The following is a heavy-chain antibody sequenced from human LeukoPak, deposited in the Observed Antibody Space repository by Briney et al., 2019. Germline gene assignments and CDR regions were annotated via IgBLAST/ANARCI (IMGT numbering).Heavy chain of an antibody. CDR2: IYYSGSA. CDR1: GASISSDY. CDR3: AKGEWWFDP. V-gene: IGHV4-59*01. Sequence: SETLSLTCTVSGASISSDYWSWIRQPPGKGLEWIGNIYYSGSANYNPSLQSRVTMSLDTSRNQLFLRLTSVTAADTAVYYCAKGEWWFDPWGQGTLITVSS. J-gene: IGHJ5*02. D-gene: IGHD2-8*01.